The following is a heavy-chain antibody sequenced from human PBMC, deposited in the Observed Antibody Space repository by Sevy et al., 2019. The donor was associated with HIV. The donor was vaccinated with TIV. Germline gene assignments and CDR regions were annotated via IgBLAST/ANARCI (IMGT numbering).Heavy chain of an antibody. D-gene: IGHD2-8*01. Sequence: SCAASGFAFYDYSMSWIRQAPGKGLEWVATLSFGCGKINYADSVKGRFTISRDNSKNSFYLQMDNLRVEDTALYYCAREGCTRPHDYWGQGTRVTVSS. CDR3: AREGCTRPHDY. CDR1: GFAFYDYS. V-gene: IGHV3-23*01. J-gene: IGHJ4*02. CDR2: LSFGCGKI.